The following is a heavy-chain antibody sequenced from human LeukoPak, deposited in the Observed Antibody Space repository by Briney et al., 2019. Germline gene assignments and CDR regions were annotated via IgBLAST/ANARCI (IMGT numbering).Heavy chain of an antibody. J-gene: IGHJ4*02. CDR1: DFSISSGYH. V-gene: IGHV4-38-2*02. CDR3: ARDRSYFIFDY. D-gene: IGHD3-10*01. Sequence: PSETLSLTCAVSDFSISSGYHWGWVRQPPGKGLEWIGAVHHSGSTYYNPSLKSRVTMSTDTSKGQFSLKLSSVTAADTAVYYCARDRSYFIFDYWGQGTLVTVSS. CDR2: VHHSGST.